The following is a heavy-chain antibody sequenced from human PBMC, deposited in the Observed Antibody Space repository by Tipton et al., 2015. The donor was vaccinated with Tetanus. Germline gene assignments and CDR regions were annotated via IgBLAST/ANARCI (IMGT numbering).Heavy chain of an antibody. D-gene: IGHD6-19*01. Sequence: GLVKPSETVSLTCTVSGDSVSSGSHHWTWIRQPPGKGLEWIGYLYNRGSTHFNPPLKSRVSISVDTPKNRFSLKLSSVTAADTAVYYCARRGSNRIAVPGVDYWGQRTLVTVSS. CDR3: ARRGSNRIAVPGVDY. J-gene: IGHJ4*02. V-gene: IGHV4-61*01. CDR2: LYNRGST. CDR1: GDSVSSGSHH.